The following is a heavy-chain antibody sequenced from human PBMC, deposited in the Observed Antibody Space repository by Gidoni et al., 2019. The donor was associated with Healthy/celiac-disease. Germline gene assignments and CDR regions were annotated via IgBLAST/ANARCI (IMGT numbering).Heavy chain of an antibody. CDR3: ARDGIAVAGTELFDY. CDR2: ISYDGSNK. J-gene: IGHJ4*02. CDR1: GFTFRSYA. V-gene: IGHV3-30-3*01. Sequence: QVQLVESGGGVVQPGGSLRLPFASSGFTFRSYAMHWIRQAPGKGLEWVAVISYDGSNKYDADSVKGRFTISRDNSKNTLYLQMNSLRAEDTAVYYCARDGIAVAGTELFDYWGQGTLVTVSS. D-gene: IGHD6-19*01.